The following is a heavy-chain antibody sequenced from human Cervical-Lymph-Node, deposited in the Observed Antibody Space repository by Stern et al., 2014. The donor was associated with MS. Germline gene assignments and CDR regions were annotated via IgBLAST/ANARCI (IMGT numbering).Heavy chain of an antibody. CDR2: IKRDGSEK. CDR1: GFTFSSYW. D-gene: IGHD2-2*01. Sequence: EVQLVESGGGLVQPGGSLRLSCAASGFTFSSYWMNWVRQAPGKGLEWVANIKRDGSEKYYVDSVKGRFTVSRDNAKNSLYLQMNSLRAEDTAVYYCAGEDIVVGPTAMGAFDIWGQGTMVTVSS. J-gene: IGHJ3*02. V-gene: IGHV3-7*01. CDR3: AGEDIVVGPTAMGAFDI.